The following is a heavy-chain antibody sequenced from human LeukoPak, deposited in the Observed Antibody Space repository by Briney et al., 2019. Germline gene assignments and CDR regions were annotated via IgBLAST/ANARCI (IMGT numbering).Heavy chain of an antibody. D-gene: IGHD3-3*01. CDR2: IYWNDDK. CDR3: AHSPMFGVAINWFGP. V-gene: IGHV2-5*01. J-gene: IGHJ5*02. Sequence: ESGPTLVKPTQTLTLTCTFSGFSLSTGGVGVGWIRQPPGKALEWLALIYWNDDKRYSPSLKSRLTIAKDTSKNQVILTMTYMDPVDTATYYCAHSPMFGVAINWFGPWGLGALVTVYS. CDR1: GFSLSTGGVG.